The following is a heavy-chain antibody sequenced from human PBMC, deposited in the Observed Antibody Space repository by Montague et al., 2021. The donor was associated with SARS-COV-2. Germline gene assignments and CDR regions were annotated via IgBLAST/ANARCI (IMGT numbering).Heavy chain of an antibody. J-gene: IGHJ4*02. CDR3: ARGAPGY. D-gene: IGHD1-1*01. Sequence: SETLSLTCAVSGGSFSDYHWTWIRQSPGEGLEWIGQINYGGSTKYNPSLKSRVTISIDTSKNQFSLKLTSMTAADTAVYYCARGAPGYWGQGTLVTVSS. V-gene: IGHV4-34*01. CDR2: INYGGST. CDR1: GGSFSDYH.